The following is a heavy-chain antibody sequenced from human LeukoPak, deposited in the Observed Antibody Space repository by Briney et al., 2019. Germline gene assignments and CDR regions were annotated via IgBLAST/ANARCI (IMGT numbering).Heavy chain of an antibody. V-gene: IGHV3-23*01. Sequence: GGSLRLSCAASGFTFSSYAMRWVRQAPGKGLEWVSAISGSGGSTYYADSVKGRFTISRDNSKNTLYLQMNSLRAEDTAVYYCAKTQSYDFWSGYYCFDYWGQGTLVTVSS. CDR2: ISGSGGST. CDR1: GFTFSSYA. D-gene: IGHD3-3*01. J-gene: IGHJ4*02. CDR3: AKTQSYDFWSGYYCFDY.